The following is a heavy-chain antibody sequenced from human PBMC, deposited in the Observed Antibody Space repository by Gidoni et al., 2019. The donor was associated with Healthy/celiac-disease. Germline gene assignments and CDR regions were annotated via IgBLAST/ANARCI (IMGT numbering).Heavy chain of an antibody. CDR2: INHSGST. V-gene: IGHV4-34*01. Sequence: QVQLQPWGAGLLKPSETLSLTCAVSGGSFSGYYWSWIRQPPGKGLEWIGEINHSGSTNYNPSLKSRVTISVDTSKNQFSLKLSSVTAADTAVYYCARGRRGSRGPIDYWGQGTLVTVSS. J-gene: IGHJ4*02. CDR1: GGSFSGYY. CDR3: ARGRRGSRGPIDY.